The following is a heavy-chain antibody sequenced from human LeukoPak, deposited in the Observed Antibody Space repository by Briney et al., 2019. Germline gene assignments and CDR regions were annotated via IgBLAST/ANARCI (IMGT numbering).Heavy chain of an antibody. CDR3: ARGYTCSGGSCYSYYYYMDV. V-gene: IGHV4-34*01. D-gene: IGHD2-15*01. CDR2: INHSGST. J-gene: IGHJ6*03. CDR1: GGSISSYY. Sequence: PSETLSLTCNVSGGSISSYYWSWIRQPPGKGLEWIGEINHSGSTNYNPSLKSRVTISVDTSKNQFSLKLRSVTAADTAVYYCARGYTCSGGSCYSYYYYMDVWGKGTTVTVSS.